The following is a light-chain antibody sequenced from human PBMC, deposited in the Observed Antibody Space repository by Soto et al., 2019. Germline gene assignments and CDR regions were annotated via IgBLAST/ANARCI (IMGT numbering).Light chain of an antibody. CDR2: GNS. J-gene: IGLJ3*02. CDR1: SSNIGAGYD. V-gene: IGLV1-40*01. Sequence: QPVLTQPPSVSGAPGQRVTISCTGSSSNIGAGYDVHWYQQLPGTAPKLLIYGNSNRPSGVPDRFSGSKSGTSASLAITGLQXEXXXDYYCQSYDSSLSGWVFGGGTK. CDR3: QSYDSSLSGWV.